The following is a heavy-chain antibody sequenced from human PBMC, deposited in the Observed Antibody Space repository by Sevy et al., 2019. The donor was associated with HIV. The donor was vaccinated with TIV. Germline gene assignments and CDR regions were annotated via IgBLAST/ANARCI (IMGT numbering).Heavy chain of an antibody. CDR1: GFTFSSFA. CDR3: AILGVDCVSTNCYGMRSLSFDF. Sequence: GGSLRPSCAASGFTFSSFAMHWVRQAPGKGLEWVAVISYDGSSKYYPDSVKGRFTISRDNAKNTLYLQMNRLRPEDTAVYFCAILGVDCVSTNCYGMRSLSFDFWGQGTLVTVSS. CDR2: ISYDGSSK. J-gene: IGHJ4*02. V-gene: IGHV3-30-3*01. D-gene: IGHD2-2*01.